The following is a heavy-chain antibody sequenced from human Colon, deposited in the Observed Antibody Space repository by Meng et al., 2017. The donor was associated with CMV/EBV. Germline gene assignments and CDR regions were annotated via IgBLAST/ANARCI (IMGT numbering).Heavy chain of an antibody. CDR1: GFTFSNYW. CDR3: ARGDYDFWSGYQNYGMDV. J-gene: IGHJ6*02. CDR2: ISYDGSNK. V-gene: IGHV3-30-3*01. D-gene: IGHD3-3*01. Sequence: GESLKISCAPSGFTFSNYWMSWVRQAPGEGLEWVAVISYDGSNKYYADSVKGRFTISRDNSKNTLYLQMNSLRAEDTAVYYCARGDYDFWSGYQNYGMDVWGQGTTVTVSS.